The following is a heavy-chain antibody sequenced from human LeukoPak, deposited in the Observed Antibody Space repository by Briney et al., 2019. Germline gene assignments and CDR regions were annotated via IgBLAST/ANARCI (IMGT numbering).Heavy chain of an antibody. V-gene: IGHV3-30*02. Sequence: GGSLRLSCAASGFTFSSYGIHWVRQAPGKGLEWVAFIRYDGSNKYYADSVKGRFTISRDNSKNTLYLQMNSLRAEDTAIYYYAKGIGSAMDSFDYWGQGTLVTVSS. CDR2: IRYDGSNK. CDR1: GFTFSSYG. D-gene: IGHD5-18*01. J-gene: IGHJ4*02. CDR3: AKGIGSAMDSFDY.